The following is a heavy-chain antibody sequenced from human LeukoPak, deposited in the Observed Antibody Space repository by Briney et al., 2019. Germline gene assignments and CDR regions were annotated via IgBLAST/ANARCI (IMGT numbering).Heavy chain of an antibody. D-gene: IGHD1-26*01. CDR2: INPNSGGT. Sequence: ASVKVSCKASGYTFTGYYMHWVRQAPGQGLEWMGWINPNSGGTNYAQKFQGRVTMTRDTSISTAYMELSRLRSDGTAVYYCARDQRVVGATNAFDIWGQGTMVTVSS. V-gene: IGHV1-2*02. CDR1: GYTFTGYY. J-gene: IGHJ3*02. CDR3: ARDQRVVGATNAFDI.